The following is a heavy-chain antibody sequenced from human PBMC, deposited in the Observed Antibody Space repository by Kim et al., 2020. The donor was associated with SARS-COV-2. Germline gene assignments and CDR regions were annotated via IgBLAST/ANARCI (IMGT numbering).Heavy chain of an antibody. J-gene: IGHJ4*02. Sequence: LKSRVTICLDTSKHQFSLKLSSVTAAETAVYYCARHERGFRLVYYYGPFDYWGQGTLVTVSS. D-gene: IGHD3-10*01. V-gene: IGHV4-39*01. CDR3: ARHERGFRLVYYYGPFDY.